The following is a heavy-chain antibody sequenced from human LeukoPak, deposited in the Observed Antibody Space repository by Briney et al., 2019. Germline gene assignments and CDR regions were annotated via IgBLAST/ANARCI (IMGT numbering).Heavy chain of an antibody. V-gene: IGHV3-73*01. J-gene: IGHJ4*02. Sequence: PGGSLRLSCAASGFTFSGSAMHWVRQASGKGLEWVGRIRSKANRYATAYAASVKGRFTISRDDSKNTAYLQMNSLKTEDTAVYYCTSLAYGSGSYYIAGYYWGQGTLVTVPS. D-gene: IGHD3-10*01. CDR2: IRSKANRYAT. CDR3: TSLAYGSGSYYIAGYY. CDR1: GFTFSGSA.